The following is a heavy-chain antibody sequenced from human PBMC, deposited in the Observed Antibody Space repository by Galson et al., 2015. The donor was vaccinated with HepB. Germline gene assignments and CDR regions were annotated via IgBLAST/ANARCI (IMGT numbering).Heavy chain of an antibody. CDR2: ISPYKRDT. J-gene: IGHJ5*02. V-gene: IGHV1-18*01. CDR1: GYTFSTYS. Sequence: SVKVSCKASGYTFSTYSITWVRQAPGKGLEWMGWISPYKRDTDYARKLQGRVTMTTETFTGTAYMELRSLRSDDTAFYYCARGALVGVVGGSQNNWFAPWGQGTLVTVSS. CDR3: ARGALVGVVGGSQNNWFAP. D-gene: IGHD2-15*01.